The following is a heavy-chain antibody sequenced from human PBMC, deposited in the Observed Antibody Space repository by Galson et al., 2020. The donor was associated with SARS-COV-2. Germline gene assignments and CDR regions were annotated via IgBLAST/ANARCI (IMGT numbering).Heavy chain of an antibody. J-gene: IGHJ3*01. CDR2: IKSKTDGGTT. CDR3: TTDKVAYDFWGGYDISNTVDV. Sequence: GGSLRLSCAASGFTFSNAWMSWVRQAPGKGLEWVGRIKSKTDGGTTDYAAPVKGRFTISRDDSKHTLYLQMNSLTTEDTAVYYGTTDKVAYDFWGGYDISNTVDVWGQGRMVTVSS. CDR1: GFTFSNAW. V-gene: IGHV3-15*01. D-gene: IGHD3-3*01.